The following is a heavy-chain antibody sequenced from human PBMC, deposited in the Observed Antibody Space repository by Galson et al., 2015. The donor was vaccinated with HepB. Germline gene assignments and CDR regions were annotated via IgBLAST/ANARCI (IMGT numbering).Heavy chain of an antibody. J-gene: IGHJ5*02. D-gene: IGHD2-21*02. V-gene: IGHV2-70*04. Sequence: PAMVKPTQTLTLTCTFSGFSLSTSGMRVSWIRQPPGKALEWLARIDWDDDKFYSTSLKTRLTISKDTSKNQVVLTMTNMDPVDTATYYCARMNVVYCGGDCYGGWFDPWGQGTLVTVSS. CDR2: IDWDDDK. CDR1: GFSLSTSGMR. CDR3: ARMNVVYCGGDCYGGWFDP.